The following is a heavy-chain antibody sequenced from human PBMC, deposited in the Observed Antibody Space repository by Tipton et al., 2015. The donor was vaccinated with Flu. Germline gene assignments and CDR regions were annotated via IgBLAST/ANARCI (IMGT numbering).Heavy chain of an antibody. CDR1: GGSISSGSSY. D-gene: IGHD4-11*01. CDR3: ARRDFSNYVSDPKNWFDR. V-gene: IGHV4-61*02. Sequence: TLSLTCTVSGGSISSGSSYWSWIRQPAGKGLEWIGRMYASGSTKYNPSLKSRVTISVDTSKNQFSLEMRSVTAADMAVYYCARRDFSNYVSDPKNWFDRWGQGTLVTVSS. J-gene: IGHJ5*02. CDR2: MYASGST.